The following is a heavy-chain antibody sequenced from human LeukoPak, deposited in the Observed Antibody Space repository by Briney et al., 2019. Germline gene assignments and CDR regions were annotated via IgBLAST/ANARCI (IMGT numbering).Heavy chain of an antibody. Sequence: GASVKVSCKASGYTFTGYYMHWVRQAPGQGLEWMGWINPNSGGTNYAQKFQGWVPMTRDTSISTAYMELSRLRSDDTAVYYCARPSRGGDCYSPFDYWGQGTLVTVSS. J-gene: IGHJ4*02. CDR1: GYTFTGYY. CDR3: ARPSRGGDCYSPFDY. D-gene: IGHD2-21*02. V-gene: IGHV1-2*04. CDR2: INPNSGGT.